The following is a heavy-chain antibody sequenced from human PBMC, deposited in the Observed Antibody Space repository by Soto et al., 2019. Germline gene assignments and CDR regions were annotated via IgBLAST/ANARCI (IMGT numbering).Heavy chain of an antibody. CDR2: INHSGRT. Sequence: SETLSLTCAVYGGSFSGYYWSWIRQPPGKGLEWIGEINHSGRTNSNPSLKSRVTISVDTSKNQFSLKLSSVTAPDTAVYYCARVPIAVAGTKSDAFDIWGQGTMVTVSS. CDR3: ARVPIAVAGTKSDAFDI. CDR1: GGSFSGYY. D-gene: IGHD6-19*01. V-gene: IGHV4-34*01. J-gene: IGHJ3*02.